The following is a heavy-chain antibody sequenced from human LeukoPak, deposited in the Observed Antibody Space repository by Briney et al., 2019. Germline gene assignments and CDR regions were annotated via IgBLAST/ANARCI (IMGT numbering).Heavy chain of an antibody. J-gene: IGHJ4*02. CDR1: GFTFSSYA. D-gene: IGHD6-19*01. Sequence: GGSLRLSCAASGFTFSSYAMSWVRQAPGKGLEWVSAISGSGGGTYYADSVKGRFTISRGNSKNTLYLQMNSLRAEDTAVYYCAKYLQWLKPFDYWGQGTLVTVSS. CDR3: AKYLQWLKPFDY. V-gene: IGHV3-23*01. CDR2: ISGSGGGT.